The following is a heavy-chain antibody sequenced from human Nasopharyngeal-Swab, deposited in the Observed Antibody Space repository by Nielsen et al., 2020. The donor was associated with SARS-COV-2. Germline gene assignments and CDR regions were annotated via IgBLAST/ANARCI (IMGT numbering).Heavy chain of an antibody. V-gene: IGHV4-34*01. Sequence: SETLSLTCALYGGPFSVHHWSWIRRPPGKGLEWIGEINYYGTTNYSPSLKSRVTISINTSKNQFSLVLRSVTAADTGLYYCARGNYFGSGTFHRTYGMDVWGQGTSVTVSS. CDR2: INYYGTT. CDR3: ARGNYFGSGTFHRTYGMDV. D-gene: IGHD3-10*01. J-gene: IGHJ6*02. CDR1: GGPFSVHH.